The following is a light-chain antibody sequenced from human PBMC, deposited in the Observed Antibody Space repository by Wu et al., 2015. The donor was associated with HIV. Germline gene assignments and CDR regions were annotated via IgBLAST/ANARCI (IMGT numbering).Light chain of an antibody. CDR3: QQYNNWPPWT. J-gene: IGKJ1*01. Sequence: EIVLTQSPGTLSLSPGERVTLSCRASLSVAGNLAWYQQKPGQAPRLLIYYTSTRATGIPARFSGSGSGTEFTLTISNMQSEDFAVYYCQQYNNWPPWTFGQGTKVEMK. CDR1: LSVAGN. V-gene: IGKV3-15*01. CDR2: YTS.